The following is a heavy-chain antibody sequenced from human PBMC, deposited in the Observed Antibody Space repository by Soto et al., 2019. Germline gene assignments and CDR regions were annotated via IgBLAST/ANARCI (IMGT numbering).Heavy chain of an antibody. CDR1: GFTFSSYA. CDR3: VKDRSYSGSFDWYFDL. D-gene: IGHD1-26*01. Sequence: GGSLRLSCSASGFTFSSYAMHWVRQAPGKGLEYVSAISSNGGSTYYADSVKGRFTISRDNSKNTLYLQMSSLRAEDTAVYYCVKDRSYSGSFDWYFDLWGRGTLVTVSS. V-gene: IGHV3-64D*08. CDR2: ISSNGGST. J-gene: IGHJ2*01.